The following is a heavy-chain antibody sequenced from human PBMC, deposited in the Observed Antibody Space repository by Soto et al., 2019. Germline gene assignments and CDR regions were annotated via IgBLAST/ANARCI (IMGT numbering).Heavy chain of an antibody. Sequence: ASVKVSCKASGYTFTGYYMHWVRQAPGQGLEWMGWINPNSGGTNYAQKFQGRVTMTRDTSISTAYMELSRLRSDDTAVYYCASSVVVDTAMGYYYYYGMDVWGQGTTVTVSS. J-gene: IGHJ6*02. CDR1: GYTFTGYY. CDR3: ASSVVVDTAMGYYYYYGMDV. D-gene: IGHD5-18*01. V-gene: IGHV1-2*02. CDR2: INPNSGGT.